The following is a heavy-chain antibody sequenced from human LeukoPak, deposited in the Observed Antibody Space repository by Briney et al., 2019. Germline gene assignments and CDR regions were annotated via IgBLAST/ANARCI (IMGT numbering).Heavy chain of an antibody. CDR3: ARDLGEIEMAAIFFDY. D-gene: IGHD5-24*01. CDR1: GYTFTDFG. J-gene: IGHJ4*02. Sequence: AASVKVSCKASGYTFTDFGISWVRQAPGQGLEWMGWISAYNGKIKYAQNLQGKVTMTTDISTSTAYMELRSLRSVDTAVYYCARDLGEIEMAAIFFDYWGQGTLVTVSS. V-gene: IGHV1-18*01. CDR2: ISAYNGKI.